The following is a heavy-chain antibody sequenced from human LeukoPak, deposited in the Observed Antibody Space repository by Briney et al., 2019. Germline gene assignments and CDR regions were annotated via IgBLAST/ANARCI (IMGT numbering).Heavy chain of an antibody. J-gene: IGHJ6*02. V-gene: IGHV4-59*01. Sequence: PSETLSLTCTVSGGSISSYYWSWIRQPPGKGLEWIGYIYYSGSSNYNPSLKSRVTISVDTSKNQFSLKLSSVTAADTAVYCCARSKWELLGDYYGMDVWGQGTTVTVSS. CDR2: IYYSGSS. D-gene: IGHD1-26*01. CDR3: ARSKWELLGDYYGMDV. CDR1: GGSISSYY.